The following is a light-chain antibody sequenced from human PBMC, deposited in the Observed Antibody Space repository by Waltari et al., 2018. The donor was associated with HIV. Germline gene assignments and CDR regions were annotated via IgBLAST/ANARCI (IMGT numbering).Light chain of an antibody. CDR1: QSVRSSY. J-gene: IGKJ2*03. CDR2: GAS. Sequence: EIVLTQSPGTLSLSPGERATLSCRASQSVRSSYLAWYQQKPGQAPRLLMYGASSRATGIPDRFSGSGSGTDFTLTINRLEPEDFAVYYCQQNAGSPPYSFGQGTKLESK. V-gene: IGKV3-20*01. CDR3: QQNAGSPPYS.